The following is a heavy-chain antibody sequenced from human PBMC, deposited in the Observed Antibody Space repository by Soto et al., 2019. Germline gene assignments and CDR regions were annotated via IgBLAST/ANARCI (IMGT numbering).Heavy chain of an antibody. CDR3: ARDVGGLLWFGEPRHYYYGMDV. J-gene: IGHJ6*02. Sequence: ASVKVSCKASGYTFTGYYMHWVRQAPGQGLEWMGWINPNSGGTNYAQKFQGWVTMTRDTSISTAYMELSRLRSDDTAVYYCARDVGGLLWFGEPRHYYYGMDVWGQGTTVTVSS. CDR2: INPNSGGT. CDR1: GYTFTGYY. D-gene: IGHD3-10*01. V-gene: IGHV1-2*04.